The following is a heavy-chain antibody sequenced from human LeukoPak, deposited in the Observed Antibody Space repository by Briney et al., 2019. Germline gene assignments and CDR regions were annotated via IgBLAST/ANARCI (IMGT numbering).Heavy chain of an antibody. CDR3: EREAGEYVWGSYRYTAPHFDY. D-gene: IGHD3-16*02. V-gene: IGHV1-18*01. Sequence: GASVKVSCKASGYTFTSYGISWVRQAPGQGLEWMGWISAYNGNTNYAQKLQGRVTMTTDTSTSTAYMELRSLRSDDTAVYYCEREAGEYVWGSYRYTAPHFDYWGQGTLVTVSS. CDR1: GYTFTSYG. J-gene: IGHJ4*02. CDR2: ISAYNGNT.